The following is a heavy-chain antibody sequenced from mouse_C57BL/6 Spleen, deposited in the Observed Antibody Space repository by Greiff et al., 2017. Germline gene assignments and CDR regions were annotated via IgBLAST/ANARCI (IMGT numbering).Heavy chain of an antibody. D-gene: IGHD1-1*01. CDR3: ARGNYYYGSSRGYFDV. CDR2: IDPSDSET. Sequence: QVQLQQSGAELVRPGSSVKLSCKASGYTFTSYWMHWVKQRPIQGLEWIGNIDPSDSETHYNQKFKDKATLTVDKSSSTAYMQLSSLTSEDSAVYYCARGNYYYGSSRGYFDVWGTGTTVTVSS. CDR1: GYTFTSYW. J-gene: IGHJ1*03. V-gene: IGHV1-52*01.